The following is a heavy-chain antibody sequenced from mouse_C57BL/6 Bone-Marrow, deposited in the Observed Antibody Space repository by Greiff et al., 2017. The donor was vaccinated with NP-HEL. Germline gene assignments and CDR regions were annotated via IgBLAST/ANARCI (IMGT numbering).Heavy chain of an antibody. J-gene: IGHJ3*01. CDR2: ISSGGSYT. Sequence: EVKLVESGGDLVKPGGSLKLSCAASGFTFSSYGMSWVRQTPDKRLEWVATISSGGSYTYYPDSVKGRFTISRDNAKNTLYLQTSSLKSEDTAMYYCARHRYSRFAYWGQGTLVTVSA. CDR3: ARHRYSRFAY. CDR1: GFTFSSYG. V-gene: IGHV5-6*01. D-gene: IGHD2-12*01.